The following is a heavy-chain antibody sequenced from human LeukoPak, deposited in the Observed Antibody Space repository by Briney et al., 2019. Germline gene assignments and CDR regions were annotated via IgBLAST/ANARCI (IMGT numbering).Heavy chain of an antibody. Sequence: PGGSLRLSCAASGFTLSSYAMSWVRQAPGKGLEWVSAISGSGGSTYYADSVKGRFTISRDNSKNTLYLQMNSLRAEDTAVYYCAKGKGYSGYDPVDYWGQGTLVTVSS. CDR2: ISGSGGST. CDR3: AKGKGYSGYDPVDY. V-gene: IGHV3-23*01. CDR1: GFTLSSYA. J-gene: IGHJ4*02. D-gene: IGHD5-12*01.